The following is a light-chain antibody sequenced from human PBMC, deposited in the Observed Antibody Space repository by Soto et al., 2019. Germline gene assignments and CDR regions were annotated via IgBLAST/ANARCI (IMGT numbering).Light chain of an antibody. CDR2: CAS. CDR3: QQHYRCLST. Sequence: DIGLTQSPGTLSPFPAEGVARSCSASKSLSSNLASYQQRPGQAPRLLIFCASTRSTCIPAWFFGSGSWTDFTPTTISIEYEEFAVYDCQQHYRCLSTFGQGTKVDLK. J-gene: IGKJ1*01. V-gene: IGKV3-15*01. CDR1: KSLSSN.